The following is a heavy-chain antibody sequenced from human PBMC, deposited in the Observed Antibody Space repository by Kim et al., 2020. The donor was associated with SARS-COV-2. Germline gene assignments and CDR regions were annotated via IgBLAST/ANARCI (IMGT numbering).Heavy chain of an antibody. J-gene: IGHJ4*02. CDR3: ARLPPGGEDQHLDY. Sequence: NPALKSRVTISVDTSKNQFSLKLSSVTAADTAVYYCARLPPGGEDQHLDYWGQGTLVTVSS. V-gene: IGHV4-39*01. D-gene: IGHD2-21*01.